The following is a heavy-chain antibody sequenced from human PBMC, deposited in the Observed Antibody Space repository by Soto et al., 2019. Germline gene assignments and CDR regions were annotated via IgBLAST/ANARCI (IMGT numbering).Heavy chain of an antibody. D-gene: IGHD4-17*01. Sequence: QVQLVESGGGEVQPGRSLTISCEASGFTFSTYGMHWVRQTPGKGLEWVAVISYDGTNKFYSDSVKGRFTISRENFKNPLTLKMNSQSADDTAVYSCAKDLQSYGDYDYYCYGMDVWGLGTRVTVSS. CDR3: AKDLQSYGDYDYYCYGMDV. CDR1: GFTFSTYG. J-gene: IGHJ6*02. CDR2: ISYDGTNK. V-gene: IGHV3-30*18.